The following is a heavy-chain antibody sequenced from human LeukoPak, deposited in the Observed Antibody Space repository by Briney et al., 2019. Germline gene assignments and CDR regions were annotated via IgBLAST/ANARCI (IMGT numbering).Heavy chain of an antibody. D-gene: IGHD2-15*01. Sequence: SETLSLTCAVSGGSISSPNWWSWVRQPPGKGLEWIREIYHSGMTNYKTSLKSRVTISVDESKNQFSLKLSSVTAADTAVYYCARDLVENSRGHDFWGQGILVIVSS. CDR2: IYHSGMT. V-gene: IGHV4-4*02. CDR1: GGSISSPNW. CDR3: ARDLVENSRGHDF. J-gene: IGHJ4*02.